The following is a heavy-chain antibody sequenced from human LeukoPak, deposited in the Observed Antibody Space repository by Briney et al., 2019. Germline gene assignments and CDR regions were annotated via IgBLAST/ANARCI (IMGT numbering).Heavy chain of an antibody. J-gene: IGHJ4*02. Sequence: SETLSLTCTVSGGSISSGGYYWRWIRQHPGKGLEWIGYIYYSGSTYYNPSLKSRVTISVDTSKNQFSLKLSSVTAADTAVYYCASGHSVVVIPYWGQGTLVTVSS. CDR2: IYYSGST. D-gene: IGHD3-22*01. CDR3: ASGHSVVVIPY. V-gene: IGHV4-31*03. CDR1: GGSISSGGYY.